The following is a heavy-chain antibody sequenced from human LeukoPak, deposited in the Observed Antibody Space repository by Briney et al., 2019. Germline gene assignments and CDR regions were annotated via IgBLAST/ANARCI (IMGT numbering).Heavy chain of an antibody. J-gene: IGHJ6*02. D-gene: IGHD1-26*01. CDR3: ASLWDPNDYYYYGMDV. CDR1: GFTFSMYT. V-gene: IGHV3-7*01. CDR2: IKQDGSEK. Sequence: GGSLRLSCAASGFTFSMYTVNWVRQAPGKGLEWVANIKQDGSEKYYVDSVKGRFTISRDNAKNSLYLQMNSLRAEDTAIYYCASLWDPNDYYYYGMDVWGQGTTVTVSS.